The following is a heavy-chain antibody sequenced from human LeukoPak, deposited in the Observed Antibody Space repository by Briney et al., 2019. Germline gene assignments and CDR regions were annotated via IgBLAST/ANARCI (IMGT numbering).Heavy chain of an antibody. V-gene: IGHV3-23*01. J-gene: IGHJ4*02. D-gene: IGHD2-21*02. CDR2: ISGSGGST. CDR1: GFTFSSYA. Sequence: GGSLRLSCAASGFTFSSYAMSWVRQAPGKGLELVSAISGSGGSTYYADSVKGRFTISRDNSKNTLYLQMKSLRAEDTAVYYCAKGIVVVTAIPYYFDYWGQGTLVTVSS. CDR3: AKGIVVVTAIPYYFDY.